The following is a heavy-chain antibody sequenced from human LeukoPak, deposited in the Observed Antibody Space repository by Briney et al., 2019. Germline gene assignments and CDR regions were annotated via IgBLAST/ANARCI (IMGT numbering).Heavy chain of an antibody. CDR1: GFTFSSYG. J-gene: IGHJ4*02. CDR2: KHYDGSNK. V-gene: IGHV3-30*02. D-gene: IGHD3-10*01. CDR3: AKDPIRGVRPYYFSS. Sequence: GGSLRLSCAASGFTFSSYGMQWVRQAPGKGLEWVAFKHYDGSNKYYANSVKGRFTISRDNSKNTLYLHMNSLRAEDTAVYYCAKDPIRGVRPYYFSSWGQGTLVTVSS.